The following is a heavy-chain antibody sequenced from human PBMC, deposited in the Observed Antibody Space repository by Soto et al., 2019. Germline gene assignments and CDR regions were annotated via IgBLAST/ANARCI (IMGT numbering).Heavy chain of an antibody. CDR2: ISYGGGTT. D-gene: IGHD3-22*01. J-gene: IGHJ4*02. CDR1: EFTFSNYA. V-gene: IGHV3-23*01. Sequence: GGSLRLSCAASEFTFSNYAMSWVRQAPGKGLEWVSAISYGGGTTYYADSVKGRFTISRDNSKNTLYLQMNSLRAEDTAVYYCAKNPGYYYDSTGYHFDYWGKGTLVPVSS. CDR3: AKNPGYYYDSTGYHFDY.